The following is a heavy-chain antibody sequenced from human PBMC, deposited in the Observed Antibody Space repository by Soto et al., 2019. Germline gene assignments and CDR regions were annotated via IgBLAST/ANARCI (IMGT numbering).Heavy chain of an antibody. D-gene: IGHD2-15*01. CDR2: IIPILGIA. CDR3: ARDILFDY. CDR1: GGTFSSYT. V-gene: IGHV1-69*04. J-gene: IGHJ4*02. Sequence: VASVKVSCKASGGTFSSYTISWVRQAPGQGLEWMGRIIPILGIANYAQKFQGRVTITRDTSASTAYMELSSLRSEDTAVYYCARDILFDYWGQGTLVTVSS.